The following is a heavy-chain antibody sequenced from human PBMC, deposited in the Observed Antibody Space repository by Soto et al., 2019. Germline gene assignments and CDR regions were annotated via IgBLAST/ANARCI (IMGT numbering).Heavy chain of an antibody. CDR3: ARDTSGDSSGYYYNWFDP. CDR1: GYSFTSYW. Sequence: GESLKISCKGSGYSFTSYWISWVRQMPGKGLGWMGRIDPSDSYTNYSPSFQGHVTISADKSISTAYLQWSSLKASDTAMYYCARDTSGDSSGYYYNWFDPWGQGTLVTVSS. V-gene: IGHV5-10-1*01. J-gene: IGHJ5*02. D-gene: IGHD3-22*01. CDR2: IDPSDSYT.